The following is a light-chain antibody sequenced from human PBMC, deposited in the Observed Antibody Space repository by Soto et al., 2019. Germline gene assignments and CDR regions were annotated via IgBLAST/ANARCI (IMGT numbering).Light chain of an antibody. Sequence: EIVMTQSPATLSVSPGERATLSCRASQSVSSNLACYQQKPGQAPRLLIYGASPRATGIPARFSGSGSGTEFTLTISSLQSEDFAVYYCQQYNNWPLYTFGQGTKLEIK. CDR1: QSVSSN. CDR3: QQYNNWPLYT. V-gene: IGKV3-15*01. J-gene: IGKJ2*01. CDR2: GAS.